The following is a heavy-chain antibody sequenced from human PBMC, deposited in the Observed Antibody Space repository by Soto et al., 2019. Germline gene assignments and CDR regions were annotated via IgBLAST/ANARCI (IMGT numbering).Heavy chain of an antibody. J-gene: IGHJ5*02. CDR1: GYTFTSYG. Sequence: QVQLEQSGDEVKKPGASVKVSCKASGYTFTSYGISWVRQAPGKGLEWMVWIRAYNGNTNYSQKLKGRVTMTTDTSTSAAYMYLRILSSDDTAVYYCAREGLKYPTTLVTPDLSFWFDHCVQGTLVTVSS. D-gene: IGHD1-26*01. CDR3: AREGLKYPTTLVTPDLSFWFDH. CDR2: IRAYNGNT. V-gene: IGHV1-18*01.